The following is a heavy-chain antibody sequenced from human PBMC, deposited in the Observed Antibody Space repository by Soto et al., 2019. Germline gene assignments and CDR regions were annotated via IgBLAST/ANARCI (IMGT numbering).Heavy chain of an antibody. CDR1: GYTFTGYY. Sequence: ASVTVSCKTSGYTFTGYYIHWIRQAPGQGLEWMGWINPNSGDSNYSQEFQGRVTMTSDTSITTAYMQLTRLRSDDTAVYYCARREQWLENFDFSGQGTLVTVS. CDR2: INPNSGDS. CDR3: ARREQWLENFDF. J-gene: IGHJ4*02. V-gene: IGHV1-2*02. D-gene: IGHD6-19*01.